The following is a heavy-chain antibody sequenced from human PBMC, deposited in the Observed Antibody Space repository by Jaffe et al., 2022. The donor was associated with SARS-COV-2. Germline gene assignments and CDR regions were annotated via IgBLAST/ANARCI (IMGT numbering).Heavy chain of an antibody. CDR1: GFTFSDYW. CDR2: IYSDGSST. J-gene: IGHJ5*02. D-gene: IGHD3-10*01. V-gene: IGHV3-74*01. CDR3: ARDSHYRQDL. Sequence: EVQLVESGGGLVQPGGSLRLSCAASGFTFSDYWMHWVRQAPGKGLVWVARIYSDGSSTIYADSVKGRFTISRDNAKNTLYLQMNSLRAEDTAVYYCARDSHYRQDLWGQGTLVTVSS.